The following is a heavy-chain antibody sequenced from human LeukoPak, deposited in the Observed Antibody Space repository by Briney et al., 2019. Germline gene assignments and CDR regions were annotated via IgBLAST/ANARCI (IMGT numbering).Heavy chain of an antibody. CDR1: GCSINSSSL. V-gene: IGHV4-38-2*02. D-gene: IGHD2-15*01. CDR2: IYHSGNT. CDR3: AKVVPVGANDY. Sequence: PSETLSLTCTVSGCSINSSSLCGWVRQPPGKRLEGIATIYHSGNTYYNPSLRSRVTMSVDTFKNQFSLNVTSVTAASTSLYYCAKVVPVGANDYWGQGILVTVSS. J-gene: IGHJ4*02.